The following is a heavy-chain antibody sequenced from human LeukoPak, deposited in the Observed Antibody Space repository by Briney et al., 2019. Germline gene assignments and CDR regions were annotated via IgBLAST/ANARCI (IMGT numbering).Heavy chain of an antibody. CDR3: ARARPYCSSTSCYARNWFDP. V-gene: IGHV1-2*04. CDR2: INPNSGGT. J-gene: IGHJ5*02. Sequence: ASVKVSCKASGYTFTGYYMHWVRQAPGQGLEWMGWINPNSGGTNYAQKSQGWVTMTRDTSISTAYMELSRLRSDDTAVYYCARARPYCSSTSCYARNWFDPWGQGTLVTVSS. D-gene: IGHD2-2*01. CDR1: GYTFTGYY.